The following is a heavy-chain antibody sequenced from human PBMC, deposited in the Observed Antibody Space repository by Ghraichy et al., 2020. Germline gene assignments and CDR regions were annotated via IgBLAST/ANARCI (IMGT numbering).Heavy chain of an antibody. CDR3: ARGLKYSSGWSSNWFDP. J-gene: IGHJ5*02. CDR1: GFTFSSYA. V-gene: IGHV3-30-3*01. Sequence: SCAASGFTFSSYAMHWVRQAPGKGLEWVAVISYDGSNKYYADSVKGRFTISRDNSKNTLYLQMNSLRAEDTAVYYCARGLKYSSGWSSNWFDPWGQGTLVTVSS. CDR2: ISYDGSNK. D-gene: IGHD6-19*01.